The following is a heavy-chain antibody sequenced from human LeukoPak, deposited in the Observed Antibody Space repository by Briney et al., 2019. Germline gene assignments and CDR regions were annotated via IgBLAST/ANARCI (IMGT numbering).Heavy chain of an antibody. CDR1: GYTFTSYA. V-gene: IGHV1-69*13. CDR3: ARNYRSSYGMDV. D-gene: IGHD1-26*01. J-gene: IGHJ6*02. CDR2: IIPIFGTA. Sequence: GASVKVSCKASGYTFTSYAMHWVRQAPGQGLEWMGGIIPIFGTANYAQKFQGRVTITADESTSTAYMELSSLRSEDTAVYYCARNYRSSYGMDVWGQGTTVTVSS.